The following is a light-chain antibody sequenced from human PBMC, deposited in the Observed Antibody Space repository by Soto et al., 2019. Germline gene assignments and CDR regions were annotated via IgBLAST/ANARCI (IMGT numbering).Light chain of an antibody. CDR1: QTVSSSS. J-gene: IGKJ4*01. CDR2: GAS. CDR3: QQYGSSPLT. Sequence: EVVVTQSPATLSVSPGERATLSCRASQTVSSSSLAWYQQKPGQAPRLLIFGASSRATGIPDRFSGSGSGTDFTLTISRLEPEDFAVYYCQQYGSSPLTFGGGTKVDIK. V-gene: IGKV3-20*01.